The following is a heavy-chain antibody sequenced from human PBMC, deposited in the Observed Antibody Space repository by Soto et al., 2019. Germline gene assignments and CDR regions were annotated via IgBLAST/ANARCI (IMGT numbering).Heavy chain of an antibody. CDR3: ARFSPPRKSYDSNPGWFDP. CDR1: GCCLTRYD. V-gene: IGHV4-59*01. D-gene: IGHD3-22*01. Sequence: ESLSRTWTFSGCCLTRYDWTWNRQSQGKGLEWIGYVSSTGSTNYNPSLKSRLTMSLDTSTNEVSLSLTSVTAADAAVYFCARFSPPRKSYDSNPGWFDPWGQGIMVT. CDR2: VSSTGST. J-gene: IGHJ5*02.